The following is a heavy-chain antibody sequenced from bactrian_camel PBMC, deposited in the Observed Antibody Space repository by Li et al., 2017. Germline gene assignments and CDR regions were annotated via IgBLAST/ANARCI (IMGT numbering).Heavy chain of an antibody. CDR2: SPGSST. J-gene: IGHJ6*01. V-gene: IGHV3-2*01. CDR3: AALPRKWPCICGAAFSIEEYSF. Sequence: HVQLVESGGGLVQPGGSLRLSCAASGFTFSDYYMSWVRQAPGKGLEWVSSSPGSSTYYADSVKGRFTISRDNAKNTLYLQMNSLKTEDTAMYYCAALPRKWPCICGAAFSIEEYSFWGQGTQVTVS. CDR1: GFTFSDYY.